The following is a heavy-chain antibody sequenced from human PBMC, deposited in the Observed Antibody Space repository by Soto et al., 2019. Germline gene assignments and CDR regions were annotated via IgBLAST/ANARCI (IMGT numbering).Heavy chain of an antibody. CDR3: ARLATRYYFDY. D-gene: IGHD1-1*01. V-gene: IGHV4-59*01. J-gene: IGHJ4*02. CDR1: GGSISSYY. CDR2: IYYSGST. Sequence: QVQLQESGPGLVKPSETLSLTCTVSGGSISSYYWSWIRQPPGKGLEWIGYIYYSGSTNYNPSLKSRVTISVDTSKNQFALKMSSVTAADTAVYYCARLATRYYFDYWVQGTLVTVSS.